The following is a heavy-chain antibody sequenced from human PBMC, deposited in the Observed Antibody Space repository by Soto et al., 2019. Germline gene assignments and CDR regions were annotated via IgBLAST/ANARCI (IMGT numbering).Heavy chain of an antibody. D-gene: IGHD6-13*01. J-gene: IGHJ4*02. Sequence: PGGSLRLSCAASGFTFSSYGMHWVRQAPGKGLEWVAVISYDGSNKYYADSVKGRFTISRDNSKNTLYLQMNSLRAEDTAVYYCAKDGKQLVRLMRPVDYWGQGTLVTVSS. CDR2: ISYDGSNK. CDR1: GFTFSSYG. V-gene: IGHV3-30*18. CDR3: AKDGKQLVRLMRPVDY.